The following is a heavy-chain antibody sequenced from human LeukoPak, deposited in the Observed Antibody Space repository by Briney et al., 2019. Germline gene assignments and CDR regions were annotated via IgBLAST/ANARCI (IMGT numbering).Heavy chain of an antibody. J-gene: IGHJ5*02. CDR1: GFTFSSYV. D-gene: IGHD3-16*02. Sequence: GGSLRLSCAASGFTFSSYVMSWVRQAPGKGLEWVSDISGSGGSTYYADSVKGRFTISRDNSKNTLFLEMNSLRAEDTAIYYCAKKRYTNDYNWFDPWGQGTLVTVSS. CDR2: ISGSGGST. V-gene: IGHV3-23*01. CDR3: AKKRYTNDYNWFDP.